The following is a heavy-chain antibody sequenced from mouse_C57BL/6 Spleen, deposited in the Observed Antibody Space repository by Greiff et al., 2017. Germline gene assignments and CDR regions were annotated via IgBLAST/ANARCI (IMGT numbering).Heavy chain of an antibody. J-gene: IGHJ2*01. V-gene: IGHV1-50*01. Sequence: VQLQQPGAELVKPGASVKLSCKASGYTFTSYWMQWVKQRPGQGLEWIGEIDPSDSYTNYNQKFKGKATLTVDTSSSTAYMQLSSLTSEDSAVYYCARRKALTYFDYWGQGTTLTVSS. CDR3: ARRKALTYFDY. CDR1: GYTFTSYW. CDR2: IDPSDSYT. D-gene: IGHD4-1*01.